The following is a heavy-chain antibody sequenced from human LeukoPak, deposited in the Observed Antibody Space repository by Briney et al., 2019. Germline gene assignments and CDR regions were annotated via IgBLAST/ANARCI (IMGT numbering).Heavy chain of an antibody. CDR1: GFTFDDYA. D-gene: IGHD6-25*01. Sequence: GRSLRLSCAASGFTFDDYAMHWVRQAPGKGLEWVSGISWNSGSTGYADSVKGRFTISRDNAKNSLYLQMNSLRAEDTALYYCAKGYSSGEDYYYYYGMDVWGQGTTVTISS. J-gene: IGHJ6*02. V-gene: IGHV3-9*01. CDR3: AKGYSSGEDYYYYYGMDV. CDR2: ISWNSGST.